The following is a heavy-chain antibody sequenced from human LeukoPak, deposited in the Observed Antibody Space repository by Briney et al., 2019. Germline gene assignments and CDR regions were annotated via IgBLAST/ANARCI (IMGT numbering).Heavy chain of an antibody. D-gene: IGHD6-13*01. CDR3: ASLISSWYGAEDY. J-gene: IGHJ4*02. CDR2: ISWNSGSI. V-gene: IGHV3-9*01. CDR1: GFTFDDYA. Sequence: PGRSLRLSCAASGFTFDDYAMHWVRQAPGKGLEWVSGISWNSGSIGYADSVKGRITISRDNAKNSLYLQMNSLRAEDTAVYYCASLISSWYGAEDYWGQGTLVTVSS.